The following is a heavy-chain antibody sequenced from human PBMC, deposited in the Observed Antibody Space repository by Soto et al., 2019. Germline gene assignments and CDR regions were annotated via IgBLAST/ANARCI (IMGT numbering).Heavy chain of an antibody. Sequence: SQTLSLTCAISGDSVSSNSAAWNWIRQSPSRGLEWLGRTYYRSKWYNDYAVSVKSRITINPDTSKNQFSLQLNSVTPEDTAVYYCARDPTTPGSGYYYYGMDVWGQGTTVTVS. V-gene: IGHV6-1*01. CDR2: TYYRSKWYN. J-gene: IGHJ6*02. CDR1: GDSVSSNSAA. CDR3: ARDPTTPGSGYYYYGMDV. D-gene: IGHD3-3*01.